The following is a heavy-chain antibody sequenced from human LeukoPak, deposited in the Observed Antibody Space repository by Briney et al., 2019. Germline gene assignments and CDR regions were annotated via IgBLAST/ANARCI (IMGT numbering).Heavy chain of an antibody. Sequence: PSETLSLTCAVYGGSFSGHYWSWIRQPPGKGLEWIGEINHSGSTNYNPSLKSRVTISVDTSKNQFSLKLSSVTAADTAVYYCARGGGYSSSLVGFDPWGQRTLVTVSS. J-gene: IGHJ5*02. V-gene: IGHV4-34*01. CDR2: INHSGST. D-gene: IGHD6-6*01. CDR1: GGSFSGHY. CDR3: ARGGGYSSSLVGFDP.